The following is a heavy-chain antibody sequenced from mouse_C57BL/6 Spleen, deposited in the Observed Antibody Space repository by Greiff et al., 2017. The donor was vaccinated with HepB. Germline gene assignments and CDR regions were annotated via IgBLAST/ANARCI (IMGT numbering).Heavy chain of an antibody. CDR3: AKGDGNYGWYFDY. Sequence: VQLQQSGPELVKPGASVKISCKASGYAFSSSWMNWVKQRPGKGLEWIGRIYPGDGDTNYNGKFKGKATLTADKSSSTAYMQLSSLTSEDSAVYFCAKGDGNYGWYFDYWGQGTTLTVSS. CDR1: GYAFSSSW. CDR2: IYPGDGDT. V-gene: IGHV1-82*01. D-gene: IGHD2-1*01. J-gene: IGHJ2*01.